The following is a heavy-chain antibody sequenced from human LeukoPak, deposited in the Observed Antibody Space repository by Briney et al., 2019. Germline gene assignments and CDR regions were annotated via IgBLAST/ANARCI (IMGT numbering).Heavy chain of an antibody. CDR1: GYTFTSYG. Sequence: ASVKVSCKASGYTFTSYGISWVRQAPGQGLEWMGWMNPNSGNTGYAQKFQGRVTITRNTSISTAYMELSSLRSEDTAVYYCARGRGLRFRTGAFDIWGQGTMVTVSS. V-gene: IGHV1-8*03. D-gene: IGHD3-3*01. CDR3: ARGRGLRFRTGAFDI. CDR2: MNPNSGNT. J-gene: IGHJ3*02.